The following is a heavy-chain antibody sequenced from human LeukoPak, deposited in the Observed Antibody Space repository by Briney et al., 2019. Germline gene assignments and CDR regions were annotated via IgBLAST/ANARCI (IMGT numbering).Heavy chain of an antibody. J-gene: IGHJ4*02. Sequence: GGSLRLSCAASGFTFSSFSMIWDRQAPGKGLEWVSSTSSSSAYTFYAESGKGRFTISRDNAKNSLFLQMNSLRAEDTAVYYCARGPTRANSSDYWGQGARLTVSS. V-gene: IGHV3-21*01. CDR1: GFTFSSFS. CDR3: ARGPTRANSSDY. CDR2: TSSSSAYT. D-gene: IGHD2/OR15-2a*01.